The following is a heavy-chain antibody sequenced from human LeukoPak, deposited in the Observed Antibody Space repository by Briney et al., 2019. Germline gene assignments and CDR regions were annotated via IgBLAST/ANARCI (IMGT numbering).Heavy chain of an antibody. V-gene: IGHV3-66*02. Sequence: GGSLRLSCAASGFTVSSNYMTWVRQAPGKGLEWVSVLYSAGNTFYADSVKGRFTTSRDNSKNTLYLQMNSLRPEDTAVYYCARAREYLAIDYWGQGTLVTVSS. CDR2: LYSAGNT. CDR3: ARAREYLAIDY. CDR1: GFTVSSNY. D-gene: IGHD2/OR15-2a*01. J-gene: IGHJ4*02.